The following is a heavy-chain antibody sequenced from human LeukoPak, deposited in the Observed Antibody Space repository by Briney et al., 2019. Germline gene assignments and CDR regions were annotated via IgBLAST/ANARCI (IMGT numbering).Heavy chain of an antibody. D-gene: IGHD2-2*01. Sequence: ASVKVSCKASGYTFTSYGISWVRQAPGQGLEWMGWISAYNGNTNYAQKLQGRVTMTTDTSTSTAYMELRSLRSDDTAVYYCARDERYCSSTSCRFIDYWGQGTLVTVSS. CDR2: ISAYNGNT. V-gene: IGHV1-18*01. J-gene: IGHJ4*02. CDR1: GYTFTSYG. CDR3: ARDERYCSSTSCRFIDY.